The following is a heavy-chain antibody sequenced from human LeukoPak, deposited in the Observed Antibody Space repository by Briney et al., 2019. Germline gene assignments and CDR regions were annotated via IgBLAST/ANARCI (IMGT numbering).Heavy chain of an antibody. V-gene: IGHV1-18*04. CDR2: ISAYNGNT. D-gene: IGHD3-22*01. CDR3: ARDYYDHYDGGGYNYWYFEL. CDR1: GYSFSIYG. Sequence: ASVRVSCKASGYSFSIYGISWVRQAPGQGLEWMGWISAYNGNTNYAQKFQGRVTMTTDTSTSTAHMDLRSLRSDDTAVYYCARDYYDHYDGGGYNYWYFELWGRGTLVTVSS. J-gene: IGHJ2*01.